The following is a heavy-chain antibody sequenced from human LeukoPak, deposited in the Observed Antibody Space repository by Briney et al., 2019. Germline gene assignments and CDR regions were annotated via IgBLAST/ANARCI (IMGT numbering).Heavy chain of an antibody. V-gene: IGHV3-73*01. CDR2: IRSKANSYAT. CDR3: MVIVQATPFDY. D-gene: IGHD2-21*01. J-gene: IGHJ4*02. Sequence: GGSLRLSCTASGFTFGDYGMSWVRQASGKGLEWVGRIRSKANSYATAYAASVKGRFTISRDDSKNTAYLQMNSLKTEDTAVYYCMVIVQATPFDYWGQGTLVTVSS. CDR1: GFTFGDYG.